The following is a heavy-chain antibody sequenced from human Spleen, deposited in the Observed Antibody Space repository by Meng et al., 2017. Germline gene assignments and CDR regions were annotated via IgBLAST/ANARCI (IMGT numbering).Heavy chain of an antibody. D-gene: IGHD2-21*01. CDR1: GFTFSSYW. CDR3: ARDKAYSAFDI. V-gene: IGHV3-7*01. Sequence: GESLKISCAASGFTFSSYWMSWVRQAPGKGLEWVANIKQDGSEKYYVDSVKGRFTISRDNAKNSLYLQMSSLRAEDTAVYYCARDKAYSAFDIWGQGTMVTVSS. J-gene: IGHJ3*02. CDR2: IKQDGSEK.